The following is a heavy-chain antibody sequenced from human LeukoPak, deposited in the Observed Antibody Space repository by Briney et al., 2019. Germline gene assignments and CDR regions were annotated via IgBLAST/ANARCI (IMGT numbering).Heavy chain of an antibody. Sequence: TGGSLRLSCAASGFTFSNNWMSWVRQAPGKGLEWVANIKQDGSEKYYVDSVKGRFTISRDNAKNSLYLQMNSLRAEDTAVYYCARRSWFKDYYFDVWGRGTLVTVSS. J-gene: IGHJ2*01. CDR2: IKQDGSEK. CDR1: GFTFSNNW. CDR3: ARRSWFKDYYFDV. V-gene: IGHV3-7*05. D-gene: IGHD3-10*01.